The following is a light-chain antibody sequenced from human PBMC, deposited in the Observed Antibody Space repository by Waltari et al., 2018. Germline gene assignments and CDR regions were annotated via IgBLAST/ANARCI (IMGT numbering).Light chain of an antibody. Sequence: DIQMTQSPSTLSASVGDRVTITCWASQDIRNYLAWYQQKPGKAPKLLIYKASSLESGVSSMFSGSGSGTEFTLTISSLQPDDFATYYCQQYNGYPTFGPGTKVDIK. CDR2: KAS. CDR1: QDIRNY. CDR3: QQYNGYPT. V-gene: IGKV1-5*03. J-gene: IGKJ3*01.